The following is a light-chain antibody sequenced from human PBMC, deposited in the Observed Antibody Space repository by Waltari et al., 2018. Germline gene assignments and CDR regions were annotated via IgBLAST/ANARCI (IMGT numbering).Light chain of an antibody. Sequence: TLSLSPADRTTLACRASQSVSRSLAWYQQKPGQAPNRLIYGASTSATGIPDRFSGSGSGTDFSLTISSLEPEDFAIYFCQHYLRLPATFGQGTKVEI. CDR2: GAS. V-gene: IGKV3-20*01. CDR1: QSVSRS. J-gene: IGKJ1*01. CDR3: QHYLRLPAT.